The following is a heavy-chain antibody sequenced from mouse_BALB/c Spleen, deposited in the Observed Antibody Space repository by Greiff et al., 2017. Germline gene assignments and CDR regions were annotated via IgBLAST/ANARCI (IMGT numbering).Heavy chain of an antibody. D-gene: IGHD1-1*01. J-gene: IGHJ4*01. V-gene: IGHV1-69*02. CDR3: ARYGDGSYYAMDY. CDR2: IDPSDSYT. Sequence: QVQLQQPGAELVKPGASVKLSCKASGYTFTSYWMHWVKQRPGQGLEWIGEIDPSDSYTNYNQKFKGKATLTVDKSSSTAYMQLSSLTSEDSAVYYCARYGDGSYYAMDYWGQGTSVTVSS. CDR1: GYTFTSYW.